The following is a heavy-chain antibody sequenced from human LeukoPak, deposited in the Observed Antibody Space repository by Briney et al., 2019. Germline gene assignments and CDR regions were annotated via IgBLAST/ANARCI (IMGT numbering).Heavy chain of an antibody. J-gene: IGHJ5*02. D-gene: IGHD2-2*01. CDR2: ISYDGSNK. V-gene: IGHV3-30*18. CDR3: AKDWKDCSSTSCYALWSHWFDP. Sequence: GGSLRLSCAASAFTFSSYGMHWVREAPGKGLEWVAVISYDGSNKYYADSVKGRFTISRDNSKNTLYLQMNSLRAEDTAVYYCAKDWKDCSSTSCYALWSHWFDPWGQGTLVTVSS. CDR1: AFTFSSYG.